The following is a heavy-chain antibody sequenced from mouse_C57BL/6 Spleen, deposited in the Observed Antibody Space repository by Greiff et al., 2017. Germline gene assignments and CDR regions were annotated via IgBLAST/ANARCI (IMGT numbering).Heavy chain of an antibody. J-gene: IGHJ4*01. V-gene: IGHV5-6*01. CDR1: GFTFSSYG. Sequence: EVMLVESGGDLVKPGGSLKLSCAASGFTFSSYGMSWVRQTPDKRLEWVATISSGGSYTYYPDSVKGRFTISRDNAKNTLYLQMSSLKSEDTAMYYCASSYYGNHYYAMDYWGQGTSVTVSS. D-gene: IGHD2-10*01. CDR3: ASSYYGNHYYAMDY. CDR2: ISSGGSYT.